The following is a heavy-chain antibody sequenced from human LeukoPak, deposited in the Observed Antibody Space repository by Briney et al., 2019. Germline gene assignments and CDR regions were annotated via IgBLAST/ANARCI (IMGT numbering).Heavy chain of an antibody. CDR2: IYHSGST. V-gene: IGHV4-38-2*02. Sequence: PSETLSLTCTVSGYSISSGYYWGWIRQPPGKGLEWIGSIYHSGSTYYNPSLKSRVTISIDTSKNQLSLKLSSVTAADTAVYYCARVSGQLTAADHNYYYYYYMDVWGKGTTVTISS. CDR1: GYSISSGYY. CDR3: ARVSGQLTAADHNYYYYYYMDV. D-gene: IGHD6-13*01. J-gene: IGHJ6*03.